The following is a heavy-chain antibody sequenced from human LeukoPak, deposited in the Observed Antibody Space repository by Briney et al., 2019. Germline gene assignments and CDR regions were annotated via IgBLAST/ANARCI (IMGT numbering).Heavy chain of an antibody. D-gene: IGHD5-24*01. CDR3: ARWVGGDGYNPVRLLWYFDL. J-gene: IGHJ2*01. CDR2: IKQDGSEK. CDR1: GFTFSSYW. Sequence: PGGSLRLSCAASGFTFSSYWMSWVRQAPAKGLAWVANIKQDGSEKYYVDSVKGRFTISRDNAKNSLYLQMNSLRAEDTAVYYCARWVGGDGYNPVRLLWYFDLWGRGTLVTVSS. V-gene: IGHV3-7*01.